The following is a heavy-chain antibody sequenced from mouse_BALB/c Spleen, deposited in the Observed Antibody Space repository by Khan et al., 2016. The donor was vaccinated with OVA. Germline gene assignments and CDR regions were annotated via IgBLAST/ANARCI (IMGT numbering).Heavy chain of an antibody. CDR1: GYTFINYW. D-gene: IGHD1-1*01. Sequence: QVRLQQSGAELAKPGASVKMSCKASGYTFINYWILWVKQRPGQGLEWIGYINPRIGYTEINLNFKDKATLTADKSSSTAYMQLRSLTSADSSVYYCARRGLRWDFDYWGQGTTLTVSS. CDR2: INPRIGYT. J-gene: IGHJ2*01. V-gene: IGHV1-7*01. CDR3: ARRGLRWDFDY.